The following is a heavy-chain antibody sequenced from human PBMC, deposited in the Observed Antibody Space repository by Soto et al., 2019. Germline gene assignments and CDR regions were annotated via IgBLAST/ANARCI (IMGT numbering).Heavy chain of an antibody. Sequence: VQLVESGGGLVNPGGSLRLSCAASGFTFSSYSMNWVRQAPGKGLEWVSCISSSSSYIYYADSVKGRFTISRDNAKNSLYLQMNSLSAEDTAVYYCARDRHYYDSSGDPKPFDYWGQGTLVIVSS. CDR3: ARDRHYYDSSGDPKPFDY. V-gene: IGHV3-21*01. D-gene: IGHD3-22*01. CDR1: GFTFSSYS. CDR2: ISSSSSYI. J-gene: IGHJ4*02.